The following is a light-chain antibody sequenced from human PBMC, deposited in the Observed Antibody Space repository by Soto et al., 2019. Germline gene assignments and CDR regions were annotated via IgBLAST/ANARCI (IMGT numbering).Light chain of an antibody. CDR1: QSVSSSY. CDR3: QHYGSSPST. CDR2: ATS. J-gene: IGKJ2*01. V-gene: IGKV3-20*01. Sequence: EIVLTQSPGTLSLSPGERATLSCRASQSVSSSYVGWYQQKPGQAPRLLIYATSSMATGIPDRFSGCGSGTDFTLTSSRLEPEDFAVYYCQHYGSSPSTFGQGTKLEIK.